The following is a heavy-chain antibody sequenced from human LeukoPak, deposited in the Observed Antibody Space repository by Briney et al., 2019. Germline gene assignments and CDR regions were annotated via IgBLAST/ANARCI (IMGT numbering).Heavy chain of an antibody. CDR3: AREGRGYRYGYFYYYDMDV. Sequence: GASVKVSCKASGYTFTSYGISWVRQAPGQGLEWMGWISAYNGSINYAQKFQGRVTMTTDTSTSTAYMELRSLRSDDTAVYYCAREGRGYRYGYFYYYDMDVWGQGTTVTVSS. D-gene: IGHD5-18*01. V-gene: IGHV1-18*01. J-gene: IGHJ6*02. CDR2: ISAYNGSI. CDR1: GYTFTSYG.